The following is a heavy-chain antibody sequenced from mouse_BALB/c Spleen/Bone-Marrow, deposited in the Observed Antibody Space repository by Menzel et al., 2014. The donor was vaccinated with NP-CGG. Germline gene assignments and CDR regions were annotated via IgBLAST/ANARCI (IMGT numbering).Heavy chain of an antibody. D-gene: IGHD4-1*01. CDR1: GFNIKDTY. J-gene: IGHJ2*01. V-gene: IGHV14-3*02. CDR2: IDPANEHT. CDR3: ASLTGTFDY. Sequence: VQLKESGAELVKPGASVKLSCTASGFNIKDTYIHWVKQRPEQGLGWIGRIDPANEHTKYDPNFQGKATITADTSSNTAYLQLSSLTSEDTAVYYCASLTGTFDYWGQGSTLTVSS.